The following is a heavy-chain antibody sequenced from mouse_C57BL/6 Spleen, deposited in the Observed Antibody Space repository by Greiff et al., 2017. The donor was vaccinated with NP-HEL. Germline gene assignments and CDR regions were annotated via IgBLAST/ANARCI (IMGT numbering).Heavy chain of an antibody. CDR2: ISDGGSYT. CDR1: GFTFSSYA. J-gene: IGHJ3*01. CDR3: ARDDYYSPSAWFAY. V-gene: IGHV5-4*01. Sequence: EVQLVESGGGLVKPGGSLKLSCAASGFTFSSYAMSWVRQTPEQRLEWVATISDGGSYTYYPDNVKGRFTISRDNAKNNLYLQMSHLKSEDTAMYYCARDDYYSPSAWFAYWGQGTLVTVSA. D-gene: IGHD2-12*01.